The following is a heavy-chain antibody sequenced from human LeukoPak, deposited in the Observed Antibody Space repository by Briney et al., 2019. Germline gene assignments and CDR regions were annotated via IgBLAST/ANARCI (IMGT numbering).Heavy chain of an antibody. Sequence: ASVKVSCKDSGYSFTGSYTHWVRQTPGRGLEWMGWTNPKCGGTKEAQKLQGRVTMARDTSISTAYMERSRLRADDTAGYYCTRDGGWGQGATVTVSS. CDR3: TRDGG. CDR1: GYSFTGSY. V-gene: IGHV1-2*02. CDR2: TNPKCGGT. J-gene: IGHJ6*02.